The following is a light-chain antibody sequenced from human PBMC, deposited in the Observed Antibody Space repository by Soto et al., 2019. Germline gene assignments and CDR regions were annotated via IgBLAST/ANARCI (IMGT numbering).Light chain of an antibody. Sequence: QSVLTQPASVSGSPGQSITISCTGTSSDVGGYNFVSWYQQHTGKAPKVMIYEVSSRPSGVSNRFSGSKSGNTASLTISGLQAEDEADYSCSSYASSRTLYVFGTGTKVTVL. CDR3: SSYASSRTLYV. CDR1: SSDVGGYNF. V-gene: IGLV2-14*01. J-gene: IGLJ1*01. CDR2: EVS.